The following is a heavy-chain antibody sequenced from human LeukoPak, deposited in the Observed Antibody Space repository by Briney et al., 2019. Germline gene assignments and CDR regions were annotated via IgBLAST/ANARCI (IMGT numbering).Heavy chain of an antibody. J-gene: IGHJ4*02. D-gene: IGHD2-2*01. CDR2: IYSSGST. CDR3: ARHPARGVPLDY. CDR1: GNSITGYY. Sequence: SETLSLTCTVSGNSITGYYWHWIRQAPGKGLEWVGFIYSSGSTNYNPNYTPSRESRVTISLDTSKNQCSLNLSSVTAADTAVYYCARHPARGVPLDYWGQGTLVTVSS. V-gene: IGHV4-59*08.